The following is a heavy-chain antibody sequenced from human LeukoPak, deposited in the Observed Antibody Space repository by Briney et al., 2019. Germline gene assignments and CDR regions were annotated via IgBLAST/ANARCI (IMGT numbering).Heavy chain of an antibody. CDR1: GFTFSSYW. CDR3: ARDQRWLQAVGYFDY. Sequence: GGSLRLSCAASGFTFSSYWMSWVRQAPGKGLEWVANIKQDGSEKYYVDSVKGRFTISRDNAKNSLYLQMNSLRAEDTAVYYCARDQRWLQAVGYFDYWGQGTLVTVSS. V-gene: IGHV3-7*01. J-gene: IGHJ4*02. D-gene: IGHD5-12*01. CDR2: IKQDGSEK.